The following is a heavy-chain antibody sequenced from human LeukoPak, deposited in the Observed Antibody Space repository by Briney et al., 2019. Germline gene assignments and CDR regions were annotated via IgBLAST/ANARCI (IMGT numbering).Heavy chain of an antibody. CDR2: ISAYNGNT. V-gene: IGHV1-18*01. CDR1: GYTFTSYG. J-gene: IGHJ6*04. Sequence: ASVKVSCKASGYTFTSYGISWVRQAPGQGLEWMGWISAYNGNTNYAQKLQGRVTMTTDTSTSTAYKELRSLRSDDTAVYYCARDWVRYCSSTSCRGPLDVWGKGTTVTISS. D-gene: IGHD2-2*01. CDR3: ARDWVRYCSSTSCRGPLDV.